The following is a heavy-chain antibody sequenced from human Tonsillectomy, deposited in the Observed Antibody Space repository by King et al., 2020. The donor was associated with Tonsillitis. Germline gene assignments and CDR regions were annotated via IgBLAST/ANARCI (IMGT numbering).Heavy chain of an antibody. V-gene: IGHV3-30*18. CDR2: ISYDGSNE. CDR1: GFTFNTYA. CDR3: AKALASRLVGAIYAFEI. Sequence: VQLVESGGGVVQPGTSLRLSCAASGFTFNTYAMHWVRQAPGKGLEWVAVISYDGSNEYYGDSVKGRFTISRDNSRNTLYLQMHSLRAEDTAVYYCAKALASRLVGAIYAFEIWGQGTMDTVSS. J-gene: IGHJ3*02. D-gene: IGHD1-26*01.